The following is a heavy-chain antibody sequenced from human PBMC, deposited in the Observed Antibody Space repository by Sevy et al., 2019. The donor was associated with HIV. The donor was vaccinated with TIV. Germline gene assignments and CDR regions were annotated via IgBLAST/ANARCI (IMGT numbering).Heavy chain of an antibody. CDR2: IKQDGNEK. Sequence: GGSLRLSCVASGFNLSPYWMTWVRQAPGKGLEWVANIKQDGNEKYYVDSVKGRFTVSRDNAKNALYRQMYSLRVEDTAVYFCASNTYHYDSNTYYPVYWGQGTRVTVSS. CDR3: ASNTYHYDSNTYYPVY. D-gene: IGHD3-22*01. V-gene: IGHV3-7*01. CDR1: GFNLSPYW. J-gene: IGHJ4*02.